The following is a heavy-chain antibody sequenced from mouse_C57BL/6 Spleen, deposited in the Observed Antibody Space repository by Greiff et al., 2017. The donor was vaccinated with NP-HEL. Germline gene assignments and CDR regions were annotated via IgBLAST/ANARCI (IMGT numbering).Heavy chain of an antibody. D-gene: IGHD3-3*01. J-gene: IGHJ2*01. CDR1: GFTFTDYY. CDR3: ARYEGDVFDY. Sequence: DVMLVESGGGLVQPGGSLSLSCAASGFTFTDYYMSWVRQPPGKALEWLGFIRNKANGYTTEYSASVKGRFTISRDNSQSILYLQMNALRAEDSATYYCARYEGDVFDYWGQGTTLTVSS. CDR2: IRNKANGYTT. V-gene: IGHV7-3*01.